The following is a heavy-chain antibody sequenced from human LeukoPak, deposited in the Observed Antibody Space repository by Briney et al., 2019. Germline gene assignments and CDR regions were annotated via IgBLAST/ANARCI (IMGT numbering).Heavy chain of an antibody. D-gene: IGHD1-26*01. J-gene: IGHJ5*02. CDR3: ARAGDSGNLA. CDR1: VYTSTGYY. V-gene: IGHV1-2*02. Sequence: DSVKVSCKASVYTSTGYYMHWVRQAPGQGLEWMGVINPNSGGTNYAQDFHGRVTMTRDTSISTAYMGLSRLRSDDTAVYYCARAGDSGNLAWSQGTLVTVSS. CDR2: INPNSGGT.